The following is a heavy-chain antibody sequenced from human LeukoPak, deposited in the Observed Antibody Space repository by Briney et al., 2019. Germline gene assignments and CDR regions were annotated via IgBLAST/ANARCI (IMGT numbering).Heavy chain of an antibody. CDR3: AKSQDGGRLFHFDY. D-gene: IGHD1-26*01. CDR2: IYSGGST. V-gene: IGHV3-53*01. Sequence: PGGSLRLSCAASGFTVSNNYMSWVRQVPGKGLEWVSVIYSGGSTYYADSVKGRFTISRDNSKNTLYLQMNSLRAEDTAVYFCAKSQDGGRLFHFDYWGQGTLVTVSS. CDR1: GFTVSNNY. J-gene: IGHJ4*02.